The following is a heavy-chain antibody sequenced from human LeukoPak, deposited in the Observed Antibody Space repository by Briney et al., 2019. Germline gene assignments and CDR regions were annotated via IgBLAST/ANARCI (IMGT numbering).Heavy chain of an antibody. CDR3: VRAFCSSVSCYLTY. CDR2: INPNSGGT. V-gene: IGHV1-2*02. Sequence: GASVKVSCKTSGYTFNEYFIHWVRQATGQGLEWMGWINPNSGGTKYSQKFQGGVTMTSDTSTATAYMELSSLTSDDAAVYYCVRAFCSSVSCYLTYWGQGTPVIVSS. D-gene: IGHD2-2*01. J-gene: IGHJ4*02. CDR1: GYTFNEYF.